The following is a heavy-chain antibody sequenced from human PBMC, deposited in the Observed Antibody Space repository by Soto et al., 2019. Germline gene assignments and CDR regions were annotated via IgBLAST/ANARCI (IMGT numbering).Heavy chain of an antibody. CDR2: VNSDGSGT. J-gene: IGHJ6*03. Sequence: GVSLRLSWLACGFIFSSYWMHWVRQAPGKGLVWVSRVNSDGSGTTYADSVKGRFTISRDNAKNTLYLQMNSLRAEDTAMYYCARDPSLLRYFERLMDLWGNGTTXTV. CDR1: GFIFSSYW. V-gene: IGHV3-74*01. CDR3: ARDPSLLRYFERLMDL. D-gene: IGHD3-9*01.